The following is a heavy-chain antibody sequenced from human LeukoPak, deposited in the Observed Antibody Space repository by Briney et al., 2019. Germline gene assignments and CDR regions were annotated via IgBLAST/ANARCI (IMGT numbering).Heavy chain of an antibody. V-gene: IGHV3-48*03. D-gene: IGHD3-9*01. J-gene: IGHJ6*02. CDR3: ARALYYDILTGYFHRYYYYGMDV. Sequence: GGSLRHSCAASGFTFSSYEMNWVRQAPGKGLEWVSYISSSGSTIYYADSVKGRFTISRDNAKNSLYLQMNSLRAEDTAVYYCARALYYDILTGYFHRYYYYGMDVWGQGTTVTVSS. CDR2: ISSSGSTI. CDR1: GFTFSSYE.